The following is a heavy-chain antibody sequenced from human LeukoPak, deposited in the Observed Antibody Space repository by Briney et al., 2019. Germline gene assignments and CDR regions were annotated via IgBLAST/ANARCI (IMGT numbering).Heavy chain of an antibody. V-gene: IGHV3-53*01. CDR1: GFTVSSSY. CDR2: IYSGGST. D-gene: IGHD3-3*01. CDR3: ARLIPYYDFWSGYYNY. J-gene: IGHJ4*02. Sequence: TGGSLRLSCAASGFTVSSSYMNWVRQAPGKGLEWVSVIYSGGSTYYADSVKGRFTISRDNSKNTLYLQMNSLRAEDTAVYYCARLIPYYDFWSGYYNYWGQGTLVTVSS.